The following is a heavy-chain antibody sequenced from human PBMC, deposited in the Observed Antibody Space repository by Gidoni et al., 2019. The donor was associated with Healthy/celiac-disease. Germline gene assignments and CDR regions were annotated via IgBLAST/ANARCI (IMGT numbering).Heavy chain of an antibody. D-gene: IGHD6-6*01. J-gene: IGHJ3*02. CDR2: ISYDGSNK. V-gene: IGHV3-30-3*01. CDR1: GFTFSSYA. CDR3: ARDGGSSSSRFLAFDI. Sequence: QVQLVESGGGVVQPGRSLRLSCAASGFTFSSYAMHWVRQAPGKGLEWVAVISYDGSNKYYADSVKGRFTISRDNSKNTLYLQMNSLRAEDTAVYYCARDGGSSSSRFLAFDIWGQGTMVTVSS.